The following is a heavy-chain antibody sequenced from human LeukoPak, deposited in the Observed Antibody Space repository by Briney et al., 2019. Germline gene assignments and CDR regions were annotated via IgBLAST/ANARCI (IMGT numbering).Heavy chain of an antibody. D-gene: IGHD6-13*01. CDR2: IYYSGST. Sequence: PSETLSLTCTVSGGSISSGGYYWSWIRQHPGKGLEWIGYIYYSGSTYYNPSLKSRVTISVDTSKNQFSLKLSSVTAADTAVYYCARNTGYSSSWYADYWGQGTLVTVSS. CDR3: ARNTGYSSSWYADY. J-gene: IGHJ4*02. CDR1: GGSISSGGYY. V-gene: IGHV4-31*03.